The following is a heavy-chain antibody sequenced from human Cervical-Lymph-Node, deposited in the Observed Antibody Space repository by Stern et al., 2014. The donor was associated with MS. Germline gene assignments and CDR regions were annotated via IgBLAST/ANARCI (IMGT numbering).Heavy chain of an antibody. V-gene: IGHV3-30*03. J-gene: IGHJ4*02. CDR3: ARDYEDTSMLFDH. Sequence: VQLVASGGAVVQPGRSLRLSCAASGFTFSSYGMHWVRQAPGQGLEWVTFSSYDVNHNSYAASGKGRFTIYRDNSKNTLHLQRNSVPPDDTAIYYCARDYEDTSMLFDHWGQGTWSPSPQ. D-gene: IGHD2-8*01. CDR1: GFTFSSYG. CDR2: SSYDVNHN.